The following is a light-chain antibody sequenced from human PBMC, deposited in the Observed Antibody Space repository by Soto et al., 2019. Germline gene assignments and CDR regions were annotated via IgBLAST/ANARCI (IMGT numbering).Light chain of an antibody. CDR2: DAS. CDR1: QSSSSW. Sequence: DIQMTQSPSTLSASVGDRVTITCRASQSSSSWLAWYQQKPGKAPKLLIYDASSLESGVPSRFSGSGSGTEFTLTVSSLQPDDFATYYCQQYNSYPWTFGQGTQVEIK. CDR3: QQYNSYPWT. V-gene: IGKV1-5*01. J-gene: IGKJ1*01.